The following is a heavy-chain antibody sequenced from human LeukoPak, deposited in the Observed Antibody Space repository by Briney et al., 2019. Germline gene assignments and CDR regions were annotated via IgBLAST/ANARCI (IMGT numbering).Heavy chain of an antibody. D-gene: IGHD2-21*01. Sequence: SQTLSLTRAISGDSVVTNNVAWNWIRQSPSRGLEWLGRTYLRSKWYNEYAVSVKSRITNNPDTSRNHFSLQLNAVIPEDTVVYDCTRGKYSGFDIWGQGTMVTVSS. CDR2: TYLRSKWYN. CDR1: GDSVVTNNVA. J-gene: IGHJ3*02. CDR3: TRGKYSGFDI. V-gene: IGHV6-1*01.